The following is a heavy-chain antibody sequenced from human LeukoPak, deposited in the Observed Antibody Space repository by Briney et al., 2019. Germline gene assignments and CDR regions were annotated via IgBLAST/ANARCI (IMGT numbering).Heavy chain of an antibody. J-gene: IGHJ6*03. CDR3: ARPCAYDFWSGYSYYYYMDV. CDR1: GFTFSSYD. D-gene: IGHD3-3*01. Sequence: PGGSLRLSCAASGFTFSSYDMNWVRQAPGRELEWISYISYISDSGTTIYYADSVKGRFTISRDNSKNTLYLQMNSLRAEDTAVYYCARPCAYDFWSGYSYYYYMDVWGKGTTVTVSS. CDR2: ISDSGTTI. V-gene: IGHV3-48*03.